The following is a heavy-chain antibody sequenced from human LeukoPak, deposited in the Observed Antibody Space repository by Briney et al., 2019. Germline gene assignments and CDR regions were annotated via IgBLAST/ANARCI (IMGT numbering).Heavy chain of an antibody. CDR1: GDSTTTYY. CDR3: ARHGSMVRGVIIMAPIDY. J-gene: IGHJ4*02. V-gene: IGHV4-59*08. Sequence: PSETLSLTCSVSGDSTTTYYWSWIRQPPGKGLEWIGYIYYSGSTNYNPSLKSRVTISVDTSKNQFSLKLSSVTAADTAVYYCARHGSMVRGVIIMAPIDYWGQGTLVTVSS. D-gene: IGHD3-10*01. CDR2: IYYSGST.